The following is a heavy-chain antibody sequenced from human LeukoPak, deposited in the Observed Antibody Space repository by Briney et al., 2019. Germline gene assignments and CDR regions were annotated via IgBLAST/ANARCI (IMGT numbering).Heavy chain of an antibody. D-gene: IGHD5-24*01. CDR2: ISYSGST. V-gene: IGHV4-59*01. CDR1: GGSISSYY. J-gene: IGHJ4*02. CDR3: ARDSKDGYNFLDY. Sequence: SETLSLTCTVSGGSISSYYWSWVRQPPGKGLEWMGHISYSGSTNYNPSPKSRVTISVDTSKNQFSLKLNSVTAADTAVYYCARDSKDGYNFLDYWGQGTLVTVSS.